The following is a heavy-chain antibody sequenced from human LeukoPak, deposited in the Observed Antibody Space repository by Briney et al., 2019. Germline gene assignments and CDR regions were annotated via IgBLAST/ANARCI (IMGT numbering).Heavy chain of an antibody. D-gene: IGHD2-2*02. CDR3: ARVDSEYCSSTSCYKWFDP. CDR2: INPNSGGT. CDR1: GYTFTGYY. J-gene: IGHJ5*02. Sequence: ASVKVSCKASGYTFTGYYIYWVRQAPGQGLEWMGWINPNSGGTNYAQKFQGRAAMTRDTSVNTAYMELSRLRSDDTAVYYCARVDSEYCSSTSCYKWFDPWGQGTLVTVSS. V-gene: IGHV1-2*02.